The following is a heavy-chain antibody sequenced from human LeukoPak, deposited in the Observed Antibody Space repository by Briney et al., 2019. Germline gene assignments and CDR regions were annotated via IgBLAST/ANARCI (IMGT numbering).Heavy chain of an antibody. D-gene: IGHD6-19*01. J-gene: IGHJ4*02. CDR3: ANGIGVAGKGFDY. Sequence: RAGGSLRLSCAASGFTFSSYAMSWVRQAPGKGLEWVSGISGSGGSTFYADSVKGRFTISRDNSKNTLYLQMNSLRAEDTAVYYCANGIGVAGKGFDYWGQGTLVTVSS. V-gene: IGHV3-23*01. CDR2: ISGSGGST. CDR1: GFTFSSYA.